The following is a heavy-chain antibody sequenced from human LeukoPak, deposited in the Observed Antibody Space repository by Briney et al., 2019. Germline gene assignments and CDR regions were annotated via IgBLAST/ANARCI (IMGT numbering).Heavy chain of an antibody. Sequence: SQTLSLTCAISGDSVSNNIATWNWVRQSPSRGLEWLGRTYYRSRWGNDYAISVKGRITINPDTSRNQFSLQLNSVTPEDTAVYYCAKVIAGELATMTWGQGTLVTVSP. D-gene: IGHD5-24*01. CDR1: GDSVSNNIAT. J-gene: IGHJ4*02. CDR2: TYYRSRWGN. CDR3: AKVIAGELATMT. V-gene: IGHV6-1*01.